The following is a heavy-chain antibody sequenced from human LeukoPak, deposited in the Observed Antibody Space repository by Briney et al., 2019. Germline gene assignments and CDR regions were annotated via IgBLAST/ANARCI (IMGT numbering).Heavy chain of an antibody. CDR3: ARDFKESFDI. J-gene: IGHJ3*02. CDR2: IKSDGSDT. Sequence: GGSLRLSCVASGFTFSRYWMHWVRQAPGEGLVWVSRIKSDGSDTTYADSVKGRFTISRDNTKNTLYLQMNSLRAEDTAVYYCARDFKESFDIWGQGTMVTVSS. D-gene: IGHD2/OR15-2a*01. CDR1: GFTFSRYW. V-gene: IGHV3-74*01.